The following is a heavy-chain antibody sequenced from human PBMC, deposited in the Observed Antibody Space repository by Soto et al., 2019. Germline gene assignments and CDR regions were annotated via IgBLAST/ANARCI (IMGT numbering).Heavy chain of an antibody. V-gene: IGHV4-59*01. CDR1: GGSISSYY. CDR3: ARDGPLGYGDYSWFDP. CDR2: IYYSGST. D-gene: IGHD4-17*01. J-gene: IGHJ5*02. Sequence: QVQLQESGPGLVKPSETLSLTCTVSGGSISSYYWSWIRQPPGKGLEWIGYIYYSGSTNYNPSLKSRVTISVDTSKYQFSLKLSSVTAADTAVYYCARDGPLGYGDYSWFDPWGQGTLVTVSS.